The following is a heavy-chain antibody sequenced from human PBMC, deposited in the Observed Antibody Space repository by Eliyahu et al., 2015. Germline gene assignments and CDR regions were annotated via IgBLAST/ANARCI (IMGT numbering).Heavy chain of an antibody. D-gene: IGHD4-23*01. CDR3: ARVPLTYGGSTRGYFDY. V-gene: IGHV4-59*01. J-gene: IGHJ4*02. Sequence: QVRLQESGPGRVKPSETLSLTCTVPGXSINDYYWPWIRQTPGKGLEYVGYMYFRGSPHYNPPLKSRVTMSLDTSKNQFXLKLTSVTXADTAVYYCARVPLTYGGSTRGYFDYWGQGALVTVSS. CDR1: GXSINDYY. CDR2: MYFRGSP.